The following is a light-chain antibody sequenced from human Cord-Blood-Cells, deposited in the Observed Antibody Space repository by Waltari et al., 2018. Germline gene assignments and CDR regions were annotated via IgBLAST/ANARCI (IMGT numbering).Light chain of an antibody. CDR1: SSDVGGSNY. CDR3: CSYAGSYNYV. CDR2: DVS. J-gene: IGLJ1*01. V-gene: IGLV2-11*01. Sequence: SSLTQPRSVSGSPGQSATISCTGTSSDVGGSNYVPWYQKHPGKAPKLMIYDVSKRPSGVPDRFSGSKSGNTASLTISGLQAEDEADYYCCSYAGSYNYVFGTGTKVTVL.